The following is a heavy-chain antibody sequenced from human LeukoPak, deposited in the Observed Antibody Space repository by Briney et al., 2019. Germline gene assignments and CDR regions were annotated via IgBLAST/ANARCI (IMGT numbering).Heavy chain of an antibody. V-gene: IGHV3-30*02. CDR2: IRYDGSNK. CDR3: AKAVENTYYYYYYMDV. D-gene: IGHD6-19*01. J-gene: IGHJ6*03. CDR1: GFTFSSYG. Sequence: PGGSLRLSCAASGFTFSSYGMHWVRQTPGKGLEWVAFIRYDGSNKYYAGSVKGRFTISRDNSKNALYLQMNSLRAEDTAVYYCAKAVENTYYYYYYMDVWGKGATVTISS.